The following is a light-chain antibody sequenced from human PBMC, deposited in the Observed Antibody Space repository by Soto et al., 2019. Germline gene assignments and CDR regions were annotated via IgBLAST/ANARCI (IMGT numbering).Light chain of an antibody. CDR2: NTN. J-gene: IGLJ3*02. V-gene: IGLV8-61*01. Sequence: QTVVTQEPSFSVSPGRTVTLTCGLSSGSVSTSYYPSWYQQTPGQAPRTLIYNTNTRSSGVPDRFSGSILGNKAALTITGAQADDESDYYCVLYMGSGVGVFGGGTQLTVL. CDR3: VLYMGSGVGV. CDR1: SGSVSTSYY.